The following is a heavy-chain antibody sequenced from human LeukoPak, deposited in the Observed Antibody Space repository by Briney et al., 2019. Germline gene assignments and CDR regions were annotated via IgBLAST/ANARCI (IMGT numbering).Heavy chain of an antibody. J-gene: IGHJ4*02. D-gene: IGHD6-19*01. V-gene: IGHV1-46*01. CDR1: GYTFSNYG. CDR3: ARREGVEQWPRSGLTD. CDR2: INPSGGST. Sequence: ASVKVSCKASGYTFSNYGINWVRQAPGQGLEWMGIINPSGGSTSYAQKFQGRVTMTRDMSTSTVYMELSSLRSEDTAVYYCARREGVEQWPRSGLTDWGQGTLVTVSS.